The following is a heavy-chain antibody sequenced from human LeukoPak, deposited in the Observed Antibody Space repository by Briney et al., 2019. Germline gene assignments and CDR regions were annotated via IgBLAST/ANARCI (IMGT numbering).Heavy chain of an antibody. V-gene: IGHV3-21*01. Sequence: GGSLRLSCVASGFTLSAYAMNWVRQAPRKGPEWVSSINGGSTYIYYADAVRGRFTISRDNAKNSLYLQMNSLRAEDTAVYYCARDRLGGGRLDDGPYNWFDPWGQGTLVTVSS. CDR2: INGGSTYI. CDR1: GFTLSAYA. CDR3: ARDRLGGGRLDDGPYNWFDP. J-gene: IGHJ5*02. D-gene: IGHD3-16*01.